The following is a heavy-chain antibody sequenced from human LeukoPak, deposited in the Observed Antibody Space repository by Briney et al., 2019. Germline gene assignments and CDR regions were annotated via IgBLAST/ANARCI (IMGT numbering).Heavy chain of an antibody. V-gene: IGHV1-2*02. CDR2: INFNSGGT. CDR1: GYDFTGYY. Sequence: ASVKVYCKASGYDFTGYYMHWVRQAPGQGLEWMGWINFNSGGTKYVQKFQGRVTMTRDTSINTAYMELSRLKSDDTAVYYCASGLGAYWGQGTLVTVSS. J-gene: IGHJ4*02. CDR3: ASGLGAY.